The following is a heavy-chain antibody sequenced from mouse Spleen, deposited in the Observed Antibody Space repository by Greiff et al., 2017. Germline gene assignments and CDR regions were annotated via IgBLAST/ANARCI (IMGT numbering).Heavy chain of an antibody. Sequence: EVQGVESGGGLVKPGGSLKLSCAASGFTFSSYAMSWVRQSPEKRLEWVAEISSGGSYTYYPDTVTGRFTISRDNAKNTLYLEMSSLRSEDTAMYYCARYSSYYYAMDYWGQGTSVTVSS. CDR2: ISSGGSYT. D-gene: IGHD6-1*01. CDR3: ARYSSYYYAMDY. V-gene: IGHV5-9-4*01. J-gene: IGHJ4*01. CDR1: GFTFSSYA.